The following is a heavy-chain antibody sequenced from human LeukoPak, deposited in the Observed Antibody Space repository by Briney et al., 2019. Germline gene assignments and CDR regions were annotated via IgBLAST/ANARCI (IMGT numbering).Heavy chain of an antibody. CDR2: INTDGSTT. V-gene: IGHV3-74*01. CDR3: AKESGYDVDLEY. Sequence: GGSLRLSCAGSGFTFSTYWMHWVRQAPGGGLVWVSGINTDGSTTSYADSVKGRFSISRDNAKNTVYLQMSSLRAEDTPVYYCAKESGYDVDLEYWGQGALVIVSS. J-gene: IGHJ4*02. CDR1: GFTFSTYW. D-gene: IGHD5-12*01.